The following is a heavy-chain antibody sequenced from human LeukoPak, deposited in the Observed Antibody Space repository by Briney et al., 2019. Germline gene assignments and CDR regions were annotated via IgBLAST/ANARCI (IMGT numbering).Heavy chain of an antibody. D-gene: IGHD3-22*01. CDR1: GYTFTGYY. V-gene: IGHV1-2*02. J-gene: IGHJ4*02. CDR3: AKDAAHYYDSSGYYPN. CDR2: INPNSGGT. Sequence: APVKVSCKASGYTFTGYYMHWVRQAPGQGLEWMGWINPNSGGTNYAQKFQGRVTMTRDTSISTAYMELSRLRSDDTAVYYCAKDAAHYYDSSGYYPNWGQGTLVTVSS.